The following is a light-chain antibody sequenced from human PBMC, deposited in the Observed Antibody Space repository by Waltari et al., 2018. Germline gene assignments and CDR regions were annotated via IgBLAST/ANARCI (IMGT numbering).Light chain of an antibody. CDR1: QSLVFSDGITY. CDR2: KVS. Sequence: VMSQSPVSLPVTLGQSASISCWSNQSLVFSDGITYLNWFHQRPGQSTRRLISKVSHRDAGVPDRFSGSGSDTTFALTIDKMEAEDVGIYYCMHTAKWPFTFGGGTKVEI. V-gene: IGKV2-30*01. CDR3: MHTAKWPFT. J-gene: IGKJ4*01.